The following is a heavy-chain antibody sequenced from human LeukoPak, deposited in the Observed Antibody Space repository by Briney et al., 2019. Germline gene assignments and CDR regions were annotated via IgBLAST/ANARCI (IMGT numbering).Heavy chain of an antibody. Sequence: SETLSLTCTVSGGSISSYYWSWIRQPPGKGLEWIGYIYYSGSTNYNPSLKSRVTISADTSKNQFSLKLSSVTAADTAVYYCARHLAMVRGAFDIWGQGTMVTVSS. CDR2: IYYSGST. V-gene: IGHV4-59*01. CDR3: ARHLAMVRGAFDI. CDR1: GGSISSYY. J-gene: IGHJ3*02. D-gene: IGHD3-10*01.